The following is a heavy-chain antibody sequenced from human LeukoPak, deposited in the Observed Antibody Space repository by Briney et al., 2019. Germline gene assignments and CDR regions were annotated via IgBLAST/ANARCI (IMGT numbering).Heavy chain of an antibody. CDR3: AKFNYAPPYFDY. CDR2: ISGSGGST. CDR1: GFMFSSYA. D-gene: IGHD2-2*01. J-gene: IGHJ4*02. Sequence: PGGSLRLSCAASGFMFSSYAMSWVRQAPGKGLEWVSAISGSGGSTYYADSVKGRFTISRDNSKNTLYLQMNSLRAEDTAVYYCAKFNYAPPYFDYWGQGTLVTVSS. V-gene: IGHV3-23*01.